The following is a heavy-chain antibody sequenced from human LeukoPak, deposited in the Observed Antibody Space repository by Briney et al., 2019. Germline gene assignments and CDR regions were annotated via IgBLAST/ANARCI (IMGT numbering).Heavy chain of an antibody. V-gene: IGHV3-66*01. Sequence: GGSLRLSCAASGFTVSSNYMSWVRQAPGKGLEWVSVIYSGGSTYYADSVKGRFTISRDNSKNTLYLQMNSLRAEDTAVYYCARERSSGFGESFDYWGQRTLVTVSS. D-gene: IGHD3-10*01. CDR1: GFTVSSNY. J-gene: IGHJ4*02. CDR2: IYSGGST. CDR3: ARERSSGFGESFDY.